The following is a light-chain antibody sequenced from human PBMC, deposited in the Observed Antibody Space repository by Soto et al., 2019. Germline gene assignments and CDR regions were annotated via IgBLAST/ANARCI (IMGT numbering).Light chain of an antibody. CDR1: QSISSFY. J-gene: IGKJ1*01. CDR2: DAS. V-gene: IGKV3-20*01. CDR3: QQYGGSPRT. Sequence: EIVLTQSPGTLSLSPGERATLSCRASQSISSFYLAWYQQTPGQAPRLLIYDASSRAAGIPDRFSGGGSGTDLTLTISRLEPEDFGVYYCQQYGGSPRTFGQGTKVEIK.